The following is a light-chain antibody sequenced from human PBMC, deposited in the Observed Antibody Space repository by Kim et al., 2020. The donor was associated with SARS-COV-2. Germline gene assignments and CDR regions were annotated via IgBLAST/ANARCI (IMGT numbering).Light chain of an antibody. CDR2: GKN. CDR3: NSRVSNDNEV. J-gene: IGLJ2*01. CDR1: SLRSYY. Sequence: SSELTQDPAVSVALGQTVRITCQGDSLRSYYATWYQQKPGQAPIVVIYGKNNRPSGLPDRFSGSSSGNTASLTITGTQAGDEADYYCNSRVSNDNEVFGG. V-gene: IGLV3-19*01.